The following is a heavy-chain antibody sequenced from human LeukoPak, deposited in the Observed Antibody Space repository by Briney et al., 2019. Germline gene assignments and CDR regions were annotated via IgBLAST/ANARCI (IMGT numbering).Heavy chain of an antibody. D-gene: IGHD6-19*01. Sequence: PGGSLRLSCAASGFTFSSYAMHWVRQAPGKGLEWVAVISYDGSNKYYADSVKGRFTISRDNSKNTLYLQMNSLRAEDTAAYYCARADSSGWYPSYWGQGTLVTVSS. J-gene: IGHJ4*02. CDR2: ISYDGSNK. CDR1: GFTFSSYA. V-gene: IGHV3-30-3*01. CDR3: ARADSSGWYPSY.